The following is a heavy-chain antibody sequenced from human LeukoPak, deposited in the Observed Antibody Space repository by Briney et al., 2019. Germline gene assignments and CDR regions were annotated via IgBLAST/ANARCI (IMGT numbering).Heavy chain of an antibody. CDR2: ISSSGTTI. J-gene: IGHJ4*02. Sequence: PGGSLRLSCAASGFTFSDYYMSWIRQAPGKGLEWVSYISSSGTTISYTDSVKGRFTISRDNAKNSLYLQMNSLRAEDTAIYYCTRVGYIDEGIDYWGQGTLVTVSS. D-gene: IGHD5-24*01. CDR1: GFTFSDYY. V-gene: IGHV3-11*04. CDR3: TRVGYIDEGIDY.